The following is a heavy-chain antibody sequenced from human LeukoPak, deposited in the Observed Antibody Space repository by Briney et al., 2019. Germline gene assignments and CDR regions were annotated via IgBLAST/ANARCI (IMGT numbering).Heavy chain of an antibody. Sequence: ASVKVSCKVSGYTLTELSMYWVRQAPGKGLEWMGGFDPEDGETIYAQKFQGRVTMTEDTSTDTAYMELSSLRSEDTAVYYCATPTDKYSSSPFDYWGQGTLVTVSS. J-gene: IGHJ4*02. V-gene: IGHV1-24*01. CDR2: FDPEDGET. D-gene: IGHD6-13*01. CDR1: GYTLTELS. CDR3: ATPTDKYSSSPFDY.